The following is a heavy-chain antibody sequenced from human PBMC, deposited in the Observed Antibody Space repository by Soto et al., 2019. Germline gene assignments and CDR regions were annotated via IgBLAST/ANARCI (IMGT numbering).Heavy chain of an antibody. CDR2: ISGGGGST. J-gene: IGHJ4*02. D-gene: IGHD3-16*01. CDR1: GFTFSSYV. Sequence: GGSLRLSCAASGFTFSSYVMSWVRQAPGKGLEWVSAISGGGGSTYYADSVKGRFTISRDNSKSTLFLQMDSLRAEDTAVYYCAKDRLAGGFDYWGQGTPVTVSS. CDR3: AKDRLAGGFDY. V-gene: IGHV3-23*01.